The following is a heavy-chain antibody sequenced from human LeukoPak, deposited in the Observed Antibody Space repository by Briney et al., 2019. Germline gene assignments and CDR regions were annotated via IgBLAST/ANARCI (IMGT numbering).Heavy chain of an antibody. Sequence: PGGSLRLSCAASGFTFSNYWMSWVRQAPGKGLEWVANIKQDGSEKYYVDSVKGQFTISRDNAKNSLYLQMNSLRAEDTAVYYCARILTGYDAFDYWGQGTLVTVSS. CDR2: IKQDGSEK. CDR1: GFTFSNYW. D-gene: IGHD3-9*01. J-gene: IGHJ4*02. CDR3: ARILTGYDAFDY. V-gene: IGHV3-7*01.